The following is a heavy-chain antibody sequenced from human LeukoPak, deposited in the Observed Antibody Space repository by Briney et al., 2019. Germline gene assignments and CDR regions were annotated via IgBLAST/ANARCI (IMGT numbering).Heavy chain of an antibody. D-gene: IGHD3-9*01. V-gene: IGHV4-39*01. J-gene: IGHJ4*02. CDR2: IYYSGST. Sequence: PSETLSLTCTVSDGSISSSTYYWGWIRQPPGKGLEYIGSIYYSGSTYYNPSLKSRVTISVDTSKNQFSLKLSSVTAADTAVYYCARQGYDILTVDYWGQGTLVTVSS. CDR3: ARQGYDILTVDY. CDR1: DGSISSSTYY.